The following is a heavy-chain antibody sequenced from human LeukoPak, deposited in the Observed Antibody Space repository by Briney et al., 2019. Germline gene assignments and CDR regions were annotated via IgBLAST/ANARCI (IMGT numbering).Heavy chain of an antibody. J-gene: IGHJ6*03. Sequence: ASVKVSCKASGYTFTSYGISWVRQAPGQGLEWMGWISAYNGNTNYAQKLQGRVTMTTDTSTSTAYMELRSLRSDDTAVYYCARVRGDYGDYEIHYYIDVWGKGTTVTVSS. CDR3: ARVRGDYGDYEIHYYIDV. D-gene: IGHD4-17*01. CDR1: GYTFTSYG. V-gene: IGHV1-18*01. CDR2: ISAYNGNT.